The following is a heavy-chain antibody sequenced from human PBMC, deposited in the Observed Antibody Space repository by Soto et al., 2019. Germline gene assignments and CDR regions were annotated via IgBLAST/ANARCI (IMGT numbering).Heavy chain of an antibody. Sequence: GSLRLSCVASGFTFSGHYMDWVRQAPGKGLECVGRIRKKSNSYTTEYAASVMGRFSISRADPGNSLYLQMNSLKTEDTAVYYCARVGTSSGHYIFDYCGQGTLVTVSS. CDR3: ARVGTSSGHYIFDY. V-gene: IGHV3-72*01. D-gene: IGHD3-3*01. J-gene: IGHJ4*02. CDR2: IRKKSNSYTT. CDR1: GFTFSGHY.